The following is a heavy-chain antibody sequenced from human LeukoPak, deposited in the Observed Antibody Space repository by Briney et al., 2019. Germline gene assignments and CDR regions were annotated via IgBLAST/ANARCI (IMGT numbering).Heavy chain of an antibody. J-gene: IGHJ5*02. V-gene: IGHV4-59*11. CDR3: ATIKRGYPFGYFDP. D-gene: IGHD5-18*01. Sequence: PSETLSLTCTVAGGSFSSHYWGWIRQSAGKGLGWIAYMFDSVTSKEKMCDSVTSKDNPSLKSRLTLSADTSKNQFSLRLSYVTAADTAVYYCATIKRGYPFGYFDPWGQGILVTVSS. CDR1: GGSFSSHY. CDR2: MFDSVTSKEKMCDSVTS.